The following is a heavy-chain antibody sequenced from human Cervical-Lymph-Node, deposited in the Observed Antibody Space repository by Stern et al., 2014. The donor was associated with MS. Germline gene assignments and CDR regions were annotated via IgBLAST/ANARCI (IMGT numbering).Heavy chain of an antibody. D-gene: IGHD2-21*01. CDR2: DTYTGSN. J-gene: IGHJ4*02. CDR1: GDSVTSGAYH. V-gene: IGHV4-61*08. Sequence: QVQLQESGPGLVKPSETLSLTCTVSGDSVTSGAYHWCWIRQAPGKGLEWIGHDTYTGSNKYNPSLKSRVTISIDTSRNQFSLKLNTGPAADRAVYFGAAYFVGGGGRGSGGRGTLVAISS. CDR3: AAYFVGGGGRGS.